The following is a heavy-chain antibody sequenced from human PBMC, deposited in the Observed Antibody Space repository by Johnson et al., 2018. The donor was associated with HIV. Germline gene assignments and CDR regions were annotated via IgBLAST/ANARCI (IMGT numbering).Heavy chain of an antibody. CDR2: IKSKTDGGTT. Sequence: MQLVESGGGLVKPGGSLRLSCAASGFTFSNAWMSWVRQAPGKGLEWVGRIKSKTDGGTTDYAAPVKGRFTISRDDSKNTLYLQMNSLRAEDTGVYYCARDRRIQLWSQTGGAAYDIWGQGTMVTVSS. V-gene: IGHV3-15*01. CDR3: ARDRRIQLWSQTGGAAYDI. CDR1: GFTFSNAW. D-gene: IGHD5-18*01. J-gene: IGHJ3*02.